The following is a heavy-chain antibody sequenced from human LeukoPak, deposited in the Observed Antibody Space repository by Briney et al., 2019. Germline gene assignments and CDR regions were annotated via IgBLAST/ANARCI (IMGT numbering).Heavy chain of an antibody. CDR1: GDSVSSNSAC. V-gene: IGHV4-59*08. J-gene: IGHJ4*02. CDR2: IYYSGST. CDR3: ARQLRGEAVAGHLQPFDY. Sequence: SQTLSLTCVISGDSVSSNSACWNWIRQPPGKGLEWIGYIYYSGSTNYNPSLKSRVTISVDTSKNQFSLKLSSVTAADTAVYFCARQLRGEAVAGHLQPFDYWGQGTLVTVSS. D-gene: IGHD6-19*01.